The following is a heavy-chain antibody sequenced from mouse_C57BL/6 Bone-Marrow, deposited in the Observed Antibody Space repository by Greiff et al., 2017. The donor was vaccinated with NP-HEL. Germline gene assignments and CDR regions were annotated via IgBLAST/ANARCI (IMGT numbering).Heavy chain of an antibody. CDR1: GYTFTSYW. D-gene: IGHD2-4*01. J-gene: IGHJ1*03. Sequence: QVQLQQPGAELVKPGASVKMSCKASGYTFTSYWITWVKQRPGQGLEWIGDIYPGSGSTNYNEKFKSKATLTVDTSSSTAYMQLSSLTSEDSAVYYCASAGTMITRRRYWYFDVWGTGTTVTVSS. CDR2: IYPGSGST. V-gene: IGHV1-55*01. CDR3: ASAGTMITRRRYWYFDV.